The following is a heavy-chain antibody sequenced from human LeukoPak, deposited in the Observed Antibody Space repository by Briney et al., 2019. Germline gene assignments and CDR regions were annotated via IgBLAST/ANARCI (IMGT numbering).Heavy chain of an antibody. CDR2: ISSNGGNT. V-gene: IGHV3-64*01. CDR3: ARDSLSGCTSTTCPTYWYFDL. D-gene: IGHD2-2*01. J-gene: IGHJ2*01. CDR1: GFTFSSYA. Sequence: GGSLRLSCAASGFTFSSYAMHWVRQAPGKGLEYVSAISSNGGNTYYANSVKGRFTISRDNSKNTLYLQMGSLRAEDMAVYYCARDSLSGCTSTTCPTYWYFDLWGRGTLVTVSS.